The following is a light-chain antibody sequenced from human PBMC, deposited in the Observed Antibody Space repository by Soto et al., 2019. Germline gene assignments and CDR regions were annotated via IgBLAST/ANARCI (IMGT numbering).Light chain of an antibody. CDR1: QSVSNSN. Sequence: DIVLTQSPGTLSLSPGERATLSCRASQSVSNSNLAWYQQQPGQAPRLLIYGASTRATGIPDRFGGSGSGTDFTLTISSLEPEDFAVYYCQQYGGSPRTFGQGTKVEIK. J-gene: IGKJ1*01. V-gene: IGKV3-20*01. CDR3: QQYGGSPRT. CDR2: GAS.